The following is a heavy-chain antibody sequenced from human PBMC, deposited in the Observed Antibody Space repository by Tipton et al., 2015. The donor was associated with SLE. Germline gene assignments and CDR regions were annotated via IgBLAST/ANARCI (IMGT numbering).Heavy chain of an antibody. D-gene: IGHD2-15*01. V-gene: IGHV4-38-2*01. CDR2: INYSGST. CDR1: GFPISSGFY. Sequence: TLSLTCAVSGFPISSGFYWGWIRQPPGKGLEWIGYINYSGSTNYNPSLKSRVTISVDTSKNQFSLKLSSVTAADTAVYFCATTGGYCSANSCASDSFDFWGHGTMVTVSS. CDR3: ATTGGYCSANSCASDSFDF. J-gene: IGHJ3*01.